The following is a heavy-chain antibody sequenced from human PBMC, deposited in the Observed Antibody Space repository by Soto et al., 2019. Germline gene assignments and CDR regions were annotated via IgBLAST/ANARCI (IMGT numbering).Heavy chain of an antibody. CDR2: ISTSSSYI. CDR3: ARGTERATSKNWFDS. D-gene: IGHD3-10*01. V-gene: IGHV3-21*01. J-gene: IGHJ5*01. CDR1: GFTFNPYN. Sequence: GGSLRLSCEGSGFTFNPYNMNWVRQAPGKGLEWVASISTSSSYIYYAASVEGRFTVSRDNAKNSLYLQMSDLRDEDTAVYYCARGTERATSKNWFDSWGQGTQVTVSS.